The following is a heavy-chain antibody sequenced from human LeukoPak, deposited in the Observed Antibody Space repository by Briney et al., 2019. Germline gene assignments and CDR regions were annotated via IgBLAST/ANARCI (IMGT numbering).Heavy chain of an antibody. Sequence: SQTLSLTCTVSSGFISSRGDYWSWIRQHPGKGLEWIGYIYYSGTTYYNPSLRSRITISVDTSKSQFSLNLSSVTAADTAVYYCARAAWRGTTSRDAFDIWGQGTMVAVSS. J-gene: IGHJ3*02. V-gene: IGHV4-31*03. CDR3: ARAAWRGTTSRDAFDI. CDR2: IYYSGTT. CDR1: SGFISSRGDY. D-gene: IGHD2/OR15-2a*01.